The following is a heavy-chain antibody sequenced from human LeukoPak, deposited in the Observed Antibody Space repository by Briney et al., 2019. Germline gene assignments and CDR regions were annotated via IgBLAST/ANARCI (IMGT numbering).Heavy chain of an antibody. Sequence: SETLSLTCTVSGGSISSGGYYWSWICQHPGKGLEWIGYIYYSGSTYYNPSLKSRVTISVDTSKNQFSLKLSSVTAADTAAYYCARVDFGSGLDYWGQGTLVTVSS. CDR2: IYYSGST. V-gene: IGHV4-31*03. CDR3: ARVDFGSGLDY. CDR1: GGSISSGGYY. D-gene: IGHD6-19*01. J-gene: IGHJ4*02.